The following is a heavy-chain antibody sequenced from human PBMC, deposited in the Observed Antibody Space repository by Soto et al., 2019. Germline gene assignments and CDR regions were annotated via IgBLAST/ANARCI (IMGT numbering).Heavy chain of an antibody. J-gene: IGHJ6*02. CDR2: ISWNGGRI. CDR3: AKFREYTYGYSGGPGYYGLDV. V-gene: IGHV3-9*01. Sequence: GGSLRLSCAASGFTFEDFAMNWVRQAPGKGPEWVSRISWNGGRIDYADSVKGRFTISRDNAKNALYLQMNSLRPEDTALYYCAKFREYTYGYSGGPGYYGLDVWGQGTAVTVSS. D-gene: IGHD5-18*01. CDR1: GFTFEDFA.